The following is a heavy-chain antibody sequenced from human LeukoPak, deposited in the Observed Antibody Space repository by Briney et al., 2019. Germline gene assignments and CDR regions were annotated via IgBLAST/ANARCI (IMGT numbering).Heavy chain of an antibody. J-gene: IGHJ4*02. V-gene: IGHV1-2*02. D-gene: IGHD2-2*01. CDR2: INPNSGGT. CDR3: ARVRSRLSSTSDFDY. Sequence: ASVKVSCKASGYSFTGYYMHWVRQAPGQGLEWMGWINPNSGGTNYAQKFQGRVTMTRDTSISTAYMELSRLRSDDTAVYYCARVRSRLSSTSDFDYWGQGTLVTVSS. CDR1: GYSFTGYY.